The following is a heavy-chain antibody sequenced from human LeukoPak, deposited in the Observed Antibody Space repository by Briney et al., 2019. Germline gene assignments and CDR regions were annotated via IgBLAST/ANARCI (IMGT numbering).Heavy chain of an antibody. J-gene: IGHJ4*02. CDR2: IRQDGSEK. V-gene: IGHV3-7*01. D-gene: IGHD6-6*01. Sequence: GGSLRLSCAASGFTFSSYWMSWVRQAPGKGLEGVANIRQDGSEKYYVDSVKGRFTISRDNAKNSLYLQMNSLRAEDTAVYYCARDLIAARPSPFDYWGQGTLVTVSS. CDR1: GFTFSSYW. CDR3: ARDLIAARPSPFDY.